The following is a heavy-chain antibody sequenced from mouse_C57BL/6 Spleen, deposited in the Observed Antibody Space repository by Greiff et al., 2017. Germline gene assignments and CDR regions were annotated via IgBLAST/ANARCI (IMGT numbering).Heavy chain of an antibody. CDR3: ARYFGSYAMDY. V-gene: IGHV5-17*01. J-gene: IGHJ4*01. Sequence: EVQLVESGGGLVKPGGSLKLSCAASGFTFSDYGMHWVRQAPEKGLEWVAYISSGSSTIYYADTVKGRFTISRDNAKNTLFLQMTSLRSEDTAMYYCARYFGSYAMDYWGQGTSVTVSS. CDR2: ISSGSSTI. CDR1: GFTFSDYG.